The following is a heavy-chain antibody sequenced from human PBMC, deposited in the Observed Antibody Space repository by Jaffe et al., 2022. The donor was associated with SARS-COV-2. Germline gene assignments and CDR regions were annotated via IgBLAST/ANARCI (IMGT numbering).Heavy chain of an antibody. CDR3: ARGLSVTMVRGVITNFDY. D-gene: IGHD3-10*01. J-gene: IGHJ4*02. Sequence: QVQLQQWGAGLLKPSETLSLTCAVYGGSFSGYYWSWIRQPPGKGLEWIGEINHSGSTNYNPSLKSRVTISVDTSKNQFSLKLSSVTAADTAVYYCARGLSVTMVRGVITNFDYWGQGTLVTVSS. V-gene: IGHV4-34*01. CDR2: INHSGST. CDR1: GGSFSGYY.